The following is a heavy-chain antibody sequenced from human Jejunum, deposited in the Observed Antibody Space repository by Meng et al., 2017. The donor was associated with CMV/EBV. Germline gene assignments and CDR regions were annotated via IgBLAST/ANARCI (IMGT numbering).Heavy chain of an antibody. CDR3: ARDLPGGTKGTWLDL. V-gene: IGHV1-18*01. J-gene: IGHJ5*02. CDR2: ISAYNGNT. Sequence: QAQLWQSGGEVKKPGASVKVSCKASGYTFTSYGISWVRQAPGQGLEWMGWISAYNGNTNYAQKLQGRVTMTTDTSTSTAYMELRSLRSDDTAVYYCARDLPGGTKGTWLDLWGQGTLVTVSS. D-gene: IGHD1-14*01. CDR1: GYTFTSYG.